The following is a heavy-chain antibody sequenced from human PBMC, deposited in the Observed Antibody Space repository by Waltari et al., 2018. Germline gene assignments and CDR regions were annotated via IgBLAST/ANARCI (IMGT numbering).Heavy chain of an antibody. D-gene: IGHD6-19*01. CDR3: TRDVSSIYFDY. CDR2: IWHDGRKD. V-gene: IGHV3-33*01. CDR1: GFTFSDSD. Sequence: QVQLVDAGGGVVHAGRSRRLSCASSGFTFSDSDLHRARQAPGTGLEWVALIWHDGRKDFYADSVKGRFTISRDNSRNTMYMQMNSLRAEDTAVYYCTRDVSSIYFDYWGQGTLVTVSS. J-gene: IGHJ4*02.